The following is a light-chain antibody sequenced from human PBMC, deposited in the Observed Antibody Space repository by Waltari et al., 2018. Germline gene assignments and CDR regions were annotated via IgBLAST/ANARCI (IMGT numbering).Light chain of an antibody. J-gene: IGLJ3*02. CDR3: QSYDSSNYWV. V-gene: IGLV6-57*03. Sequence: NFMLTQPHSVSESPGTTVTIPCTRSRGSIASNYVQWDQQRPGSAPTTVIYEDNQRPSGVPDRFSGSIDSSSNSASLTISGLKTEDEADYYCQSYDSSNYWVFGGGTKLTVL. CDR2: EDN. CDR1: RGSIASNY.